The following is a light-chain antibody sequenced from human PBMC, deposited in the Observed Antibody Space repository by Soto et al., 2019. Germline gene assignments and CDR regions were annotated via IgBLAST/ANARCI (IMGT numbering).Light chain of an antibody. J-gene: IGKJ3*01. V-gene: IGKV1-9*01. Sequence: DIQLTQSPSFLSASVGDRVTITCRASQGISSYLAWYQQKPGKAPKLLIYAASTLQSGFPSRFIGSGSGTEFTLTISSLQPEDFATDSCQQLTSFVPGTKVDIK. CDR1: QGISSY. CDR2: AAS. CDR3: QQLTS.